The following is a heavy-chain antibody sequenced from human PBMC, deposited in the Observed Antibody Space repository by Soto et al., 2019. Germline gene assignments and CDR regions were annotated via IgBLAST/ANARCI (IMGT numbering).Heavy chain of an antibody. CDR3: AKELHTSSGWSQVIY. V-gene: IGHV3-23*01. Sequence: LRLSCAASGFAFSNYAMSWVRQAPGKGLEWVSGISGSGGSTFYTDSVKGRFTISRDNSKNTLYLQMNSLRAEDTAVYYCAKELHTSSGWSQVIYWGQGTLVTVSS. D-gene: IGHD6-19*01. CDR2: ISGSGGST. J-gene: IGHJ4*02. CDR1: GFAFSNYA.